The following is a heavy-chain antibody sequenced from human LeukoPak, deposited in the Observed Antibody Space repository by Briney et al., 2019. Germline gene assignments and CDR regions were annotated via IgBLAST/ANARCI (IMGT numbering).Heavy chain of an antibody. D-gene: IGHD5-12*01. CDR3: ARSGRGYSGYDWSYYYMDV. CDR1: GGFISSYY. Sequence: PSETLSLTCTFSGGFISSYYWSWIRQPPGKGLEWVGYLHFSGSTNYIPSLKSRVTIAEETSKSQSSLRLSSVTAADTAVYYWARSGRGYSGYDWSYYYMDVWGKGTTVTVSS. V-gene: IGHV4-59*01. J-gene: IGHJ6*03. CDR2: LHFSGST.